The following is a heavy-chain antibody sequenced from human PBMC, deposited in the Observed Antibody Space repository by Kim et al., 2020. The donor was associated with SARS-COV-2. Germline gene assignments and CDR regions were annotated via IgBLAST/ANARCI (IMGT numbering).Heavy chain of an antibody. CDR1: GFTFTTYA. J-gene: IGHJ1*01. V-gene: IGHV3-30-3*01. CDR2: ISYDGSNK. CDR3: ARGGGGSSLWGTAYFQH. D-gene: IGHD1-26*01. Sequence: GGSLRLSCAASGFTFTTYAMHWVRQAPGKGLVWVAVISYDGSNKLYADSVKGRFTISRDSSNNTLFLQMNSLRTEDTALYYCARGGGGSSLWGTAYFQHWGQGTLVTVSS.